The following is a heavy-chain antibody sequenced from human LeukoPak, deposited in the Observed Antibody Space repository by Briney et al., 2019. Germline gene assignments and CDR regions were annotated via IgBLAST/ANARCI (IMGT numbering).Heavy chain of an antibody. D-gene: IGHD6-6*01. CDR3: ARHTTDRPNLIDH. Sequence: PGGSLRLSCAASGFTFSSKTYWMHWVRQAPGKGLVWVSRINYVGTSTNYADSVKGRFTISRDNARDTLYLQMNSLRAEDAAVYYCARHTTDRPNLIDHWGQGTPVTVSS. V-gene: IGHV3-74*01. J-gene: IGHJ4*02. CDR2: INYVGTST. CDR1: GFTFSSKTYW.